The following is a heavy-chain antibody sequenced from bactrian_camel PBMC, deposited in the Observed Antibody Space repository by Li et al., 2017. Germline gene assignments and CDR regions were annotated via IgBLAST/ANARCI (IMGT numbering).Heavy chain of an antibody. CDR1: GFTFSTLT. Sequence: VESGGGLVQPGGSLRLSCAASGFTFSTLTMYWVRQAPGKGLVWVSSISTLSGSTNSADSVKGRFTISRDNAKNTISLQMNSLKSDDTALYYCATNAANFVFWGQGTQVTVS. CDR2: ISTLSGST. V-gene: IGHV3-2*01. J-gene: IGHJ4*01. CDR3: ATNAANFVF.